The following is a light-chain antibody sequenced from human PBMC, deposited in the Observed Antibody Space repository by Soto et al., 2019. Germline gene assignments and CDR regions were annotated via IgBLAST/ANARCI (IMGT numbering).Light chain of an antibody. CDR3: CSYAGSGTFYV. J-gene: IGLJ1*01. V-gene: IGLV2-23*03. Sequence: QSVLTQPASVSGSPGQSITISCTGTNSDVGSYNLVSWYQQHPGKAPKLMIYEGSKRPSGVSNRFSGSRSGNTASLTISGLQAEDEADYYCCSYAGSGTFYVFGTGTKLTV. CDR1: NSDVGSYNL. CDR2: EGS.